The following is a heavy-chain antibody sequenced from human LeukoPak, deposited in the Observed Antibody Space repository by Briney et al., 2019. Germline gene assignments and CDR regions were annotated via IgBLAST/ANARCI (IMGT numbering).Heavy chain of an antibody. CDR2: ISSSSSSYT. CDR3: ARASASYFDY. V-gene: IGHV3-11*06. CDR1: GFTFSDYY. Sequence: KPGGSLRLSCAASGFTFSDYYMSWVRQAPGKGLEWVSYISSSSSSYTNYADSVKGRFTISRDNAKNSLYLQLNTLRDEDTGVYFCARASASYFDYWGQETLVTVSS. J-gene: IGHJ4*02.